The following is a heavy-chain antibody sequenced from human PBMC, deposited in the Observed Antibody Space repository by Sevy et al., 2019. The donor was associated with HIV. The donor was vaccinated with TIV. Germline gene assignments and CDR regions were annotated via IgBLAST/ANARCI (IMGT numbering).Heavy chain of an antibody. CDR2: LSFGCGEI. CDR3: AREGCTKPHDC. J-gene: IGHJ4*02. D-gene: IGHD2-8*01. Sequence: GGSLRHSCAASGFTFSKYSVSWVRQPPGKGLEWVSTLSFGCGEINYADSVKGRFTISRDNSKSSVYLQMNNLRPEDTAVYYCAREGCTKPHDCWGQGTLVTVSS. V-gene: IGHV3-23*01. CDR1: GFTFSKYS.